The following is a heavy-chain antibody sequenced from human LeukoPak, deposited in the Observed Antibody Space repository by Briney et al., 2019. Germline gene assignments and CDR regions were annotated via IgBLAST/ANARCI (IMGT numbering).Heavy chain of an antibody. Sequence: GGSLRLSCAASGFTFSSYSMSWVRQAPGKGLEWVSYISSPSSTIYYADSVKGRFTISRDNAKSSLYLQMNSLRAEDTAVYYCARGGWYRYFDYWGQGTLVTVSS. CDR2: ISSPSSTI. D-gene: IGHD6-19*01. J-gene: IGHJ4*02. CDR1: GFTFSSYS. V-gene: IGHV3-48*01. CDR3: ARGGWYRYFDY.